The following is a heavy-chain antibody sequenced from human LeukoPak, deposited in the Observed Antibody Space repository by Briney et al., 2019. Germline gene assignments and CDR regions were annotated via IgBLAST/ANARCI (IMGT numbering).Heavy chain of an antibody. CDR2: IWYGGSNK. V-gene: IGHV3-33*08. D-gene: IGHD3-10*01. Sequence: GGSLRLSCAASGFTFSSYGMHWVRQAPGKGLEWVAVIWYGGSNKYYADSVKGRFTISRDNSKNTLYLQMNSLRAEDTAVYYCARDPPGYGMDVWGQGTTVTVSS. J-gene: IGHJ6*02. CDR3: ARDPPGYGMDV. CDR1: GFTFSSYG.